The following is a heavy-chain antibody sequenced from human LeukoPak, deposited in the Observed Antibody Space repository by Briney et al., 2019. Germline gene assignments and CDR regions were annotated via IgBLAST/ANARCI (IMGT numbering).Heavy chain of an antibody. CDR3: ARAGAYFDWLYDYGMDV. CDR2: ISSNGGST. Sequence: PGGSLRLSCAASGFTFSSYAMHWVRQAPGKGLEYVSAISSNGGSTYYANSVKGRFTISRDNSKNTLYLQMGSLRAEDMAVYYCARAGAYFDWLYDYGMDVWGQGTTVTVSS. V-gene: IGHV3-64*01. J-gene: IGHJ6*02. D-gene: IGHD3-9*01. CDR1: GFTFSSYA.